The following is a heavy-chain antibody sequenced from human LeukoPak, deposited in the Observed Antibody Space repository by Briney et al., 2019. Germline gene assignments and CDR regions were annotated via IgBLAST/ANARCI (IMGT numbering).Heavy chain of an antibody. V-gene: IGHV3-23*01. CDR2: IGGSGGST. CDR3: AKEAGSPYYFDY. CDR1: GFTFSSYT. D-gene: IGHD1-26*01. J-gene: IGHJ4*02. Sequence: GGSLRLSCAASGFTFSSYTMNWVRQAPGQGLERVSPIGGSGGSTYYADSVKGRFTISRDNSKNTLYLQMNSLRAEDTAVYYCAKEAGSPYYFDYWGQGTLVTVSS.